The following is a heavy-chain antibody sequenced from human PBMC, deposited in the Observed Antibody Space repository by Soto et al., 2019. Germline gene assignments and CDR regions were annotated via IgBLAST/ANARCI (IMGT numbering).Heavy chain of an antibody. CDR2: IYYSGTT. J-gene: IGHJ6*02. CDR3: ARGHYYYGMDV. Sequence: SETLSLTCTVSNGSVSSGTYSWSWVRQPPGKGLEWIGYIYYSGTTYYTPSLKSRLTMSMDRANDHFSLDLTSVTAADTAVYFCARGHYYYGMDVWGQGITVTVSS. CDR1: NGSVSSGTYS. V-gene: IGHV4-30-2*01.